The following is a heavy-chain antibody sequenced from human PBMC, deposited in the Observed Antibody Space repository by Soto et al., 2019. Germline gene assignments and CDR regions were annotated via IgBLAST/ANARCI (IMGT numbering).Heavy chain of an antibody. CDR2: IIPIFDAT. CDR3: ARVLTSVRGS. CDR1: GGTFSRHS. D-gene: IGHD3-10*01. Sequence: QVQMVQSGAEVKKPGSSARVSCKVSGGTFSRHSISWVRQAPGQGLEWMGGIIPIFDATQYAQKFQGRLTITADEATTTFHMDLSGLRPEDTAIYYCARVLTSVRGSWGQGPLVTVS. J-gene: IGHJ4*02. V-gene: IGHV1-69*01.